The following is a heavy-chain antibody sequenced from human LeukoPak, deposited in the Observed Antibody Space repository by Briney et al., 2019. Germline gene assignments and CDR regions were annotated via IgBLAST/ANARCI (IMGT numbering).Heavy chain of an antibody. V-gene: IGHV4-39*01. CDR3: AKRDVWGTYRYSPVCH. J-gene: IGHJ4*02. CDR1: GGSFSSDNYF. CDR2: VYYSGNT. D-gene: IGHD3-16*02. Sequence: SETLSLTCTVSGGSFSSDNYFWVWIRQAPGKGLEWLGSVYYSGNTYYNPSLKSRVTISIDASKNHFSLKLTSVTAADTGVYYCAKRDVWGTYRYSPVCHWGQGTLVTVSS.